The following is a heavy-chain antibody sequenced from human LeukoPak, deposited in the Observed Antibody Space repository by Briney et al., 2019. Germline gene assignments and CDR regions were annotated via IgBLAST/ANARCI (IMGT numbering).Heavy chain of an antibody. Sequence: GGSLRLSCAASGFTFSTYEMNWVRQAPGKRLEWVSYISGSGSTIYYADSVKGRFTISRDNANNSLYLQMNSLRAEDTAVYYCVRSRWLQLGYFDCWGQGILVTVSS. CDR1: GFTFSTYE. J-gene: IGHJ4*02. CDR3: VRSRWLQLGYFDC. CDR2: ISGSGSTI. V-gene: IGHV3-48*03. D-gene: IGHD5-24*01.